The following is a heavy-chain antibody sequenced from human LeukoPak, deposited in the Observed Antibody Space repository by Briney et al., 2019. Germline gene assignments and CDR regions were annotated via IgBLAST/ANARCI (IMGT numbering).Heavy chain of an antibody. Sequence: PGGSLRLSCAASGITVTSNHMSWVRQAPGKELEWVSVIYSGGSTYYADSVKGRFTISRDNSKNTPYLQMDSLRTEDTAVYFCAKLYNYGYINWGQGTLVTVSS. CDR1: GITVTSNH. CDR2: IYSGGST. CDR3: AKLYNYGYIN. D-gene: IGHD5-18*01. V-gene: IGHV3-66*01. J-gene: IGHJ4*02.